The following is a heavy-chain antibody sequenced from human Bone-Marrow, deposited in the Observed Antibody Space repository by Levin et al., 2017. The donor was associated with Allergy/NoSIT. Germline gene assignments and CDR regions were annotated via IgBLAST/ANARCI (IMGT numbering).Heavy chain of an antibody. V-gene: IGHV3-23*05. CDR2: IDISGTTT. D-gene: IGHD4/OR15-4a*01. CDR1: GFTFGSDA. CDR3: ARTMVTTFGDAFDF. J-gene: IGHJ3*01. Sequence: GGSLRLSCAASGFTFGSDAMAWVRQAPGKGLEWVSSIDISGTTTYYADSVKGRFTISRDKAKKTLYMDMNNLRAEDTALYFCARTMVTTFGDAFDFWGQGTLVTVSS.